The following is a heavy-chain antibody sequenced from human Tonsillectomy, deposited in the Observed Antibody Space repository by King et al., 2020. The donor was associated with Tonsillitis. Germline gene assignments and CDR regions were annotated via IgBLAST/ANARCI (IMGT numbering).Heavy chain of an antibody. Sequence: EPQLVQSGAEVKKPGEYLKISCKSSGYSFSTYWIAWVRQMPGKGLEWVGIIYPGDSDTRYSPSFQGRVTVSADRSISTAYLQWSSLKASDSAMYYCARLPTGGYYYMDVWGKGTTVTVSS. CDR1: GYSFSTYW. J-gene: IGHJ6*03. V-gene: IGHV5-51*01. CDR2: IYPGDSDT. CDR3: ARLPTGGYYYMDV. D-gene: IGHD3-16*01.